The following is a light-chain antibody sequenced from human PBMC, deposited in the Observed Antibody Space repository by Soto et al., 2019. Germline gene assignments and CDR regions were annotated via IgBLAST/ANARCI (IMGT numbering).Light chain of an antibody. Sequence: QSALTQPASVSGSPGQSITISCTGTSSDVGGYNYVSWYQQQSGKAPKLMIHEVSNRPSGVSSRFSGSKSGNTASLTISGLQAEDEADYYCSSYTRSRAYAFGIATKVTVL. CDR1: SSDVGGYNY. CDR2: EVS. V-gene: IGLV2-14*01. CDR3: SSYTRSRAYA. J-gene: IGLJ1*01.